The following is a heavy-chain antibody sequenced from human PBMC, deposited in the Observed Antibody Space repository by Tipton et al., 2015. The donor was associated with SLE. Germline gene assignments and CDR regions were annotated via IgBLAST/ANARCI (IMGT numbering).Heavy chain of an antibody. J-gene: IGHJ4*02. CDR1: GHSISSGFY. CDR3: ARSSSVRTLLWPTFAY. V-gene: IGHV4-38-2*01. CDR2: FYHRGTT. D-gene: IGHD2/OR15-2a*01. Sequence: TLSLTCSVSGHSISSGFYWGWIRQSPGKGLEWIGNFYHRGTTYYNPSLKSRVTISADTSKIHLSLKLTSVTAADTAVYFCARSSSVRTLLWPTFAYWGQGTLVTVSS.